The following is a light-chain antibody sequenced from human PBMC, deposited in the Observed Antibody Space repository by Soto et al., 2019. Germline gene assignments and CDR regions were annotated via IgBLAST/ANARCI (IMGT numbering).Light chain of an antibody. CDR3: QQYAKT. CDR1: QSISSSF. J-gene: IGKJ1*01. V-gene: IGKV3-20*01. Sequence: EIVLTQSPGTLSLSPGEIATLSCRASQSISSSFLAWYQQKPGQAPRLLIYGASSRATGTPYRFSGSGSGTDFTLTISRLEPEAFAVYYCQQYAKTFGQGTKVEIK. CDR2: GAS.